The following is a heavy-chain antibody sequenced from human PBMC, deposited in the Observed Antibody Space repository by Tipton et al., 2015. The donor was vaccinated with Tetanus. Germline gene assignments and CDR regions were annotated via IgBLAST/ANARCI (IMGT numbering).Heavy chain of an antibody. CDR3: ARLIVGATTSEYFQH. CDR2: ISYSGFT. CDR1: GDSISSSSHY. V-gene: IGHV4-39*01. J-gene: IGHJ1*01. D-gene: IGHD1-26*01. Sequence: TLSLTCTVSGDSISSSSHYWGWIRQPPGKGLEWIGSISYSGFTYYNPSLKGRVTVSVDTSKSQFSLKVSSVTAADTAVYYCARLIVGATTSEYFQHWGQGTLVTVSS.